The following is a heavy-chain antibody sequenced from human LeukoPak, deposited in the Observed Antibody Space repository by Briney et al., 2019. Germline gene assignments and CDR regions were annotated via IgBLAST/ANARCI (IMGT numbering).Heavy chain of an antibody. D-gene: IGHD6-19*01. J-gene: IGHJ5*02. V-gene: IGHV4-59*01. CDR2: IYYTGTT. CDR1: GGSINSYY. CDR3: ARGGYSSGWNWFDP. Sequence: TSETLSLSCTVSGGSINSYYWSWIRQPPGKGLEWIGYIYYTGTTNYNPSLKSRVTISVDTSKNQFSLKLSSVTAADTAVYYCARGGYSSGWNWFDPWGQGTLVTVSS.